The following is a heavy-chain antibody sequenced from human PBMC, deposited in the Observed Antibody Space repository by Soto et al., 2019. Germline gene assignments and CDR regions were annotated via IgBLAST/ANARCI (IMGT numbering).Heavy chain of an antibody. CDR3: AGESGGAKATLDYYYFYMDV. CDR2: INPNGGVT. V-gene: IGHV1-2*04. CDR1: GDSFNDYY. D-gene: IGHD1-26*01. J-gene: IGHJ6*03. Sequence: QVQLVQSGAEVRKPGASVTVSCRSSGDSFNDYYIHWVRQAPGQGFEWMGWINPNGGVTKYAQKFQGWVSMTRDTSIRTVYMQLSRLRSDDTAVYYCAGESGGAKATLDYYYFYMDVWGTGTTVTVSS.